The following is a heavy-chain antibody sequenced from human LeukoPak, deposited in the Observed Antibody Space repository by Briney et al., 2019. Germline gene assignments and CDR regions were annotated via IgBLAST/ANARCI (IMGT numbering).Heavy chain of an antibody. J-gene: IGHJ4*02. Sequence: GGSLRLSCAASGFTFSSYAMTWGRQAPGKGLEWVSTIGGSGGSTYYADSVKGRFTISRDNSKNTLYLQMNSLRAEDTAVYYCARGSAWYLLYWGLGTLVTVSS. CDR3: ARGSAWYLLY. V-gene: IGHV3-23*01. CDR2: IGGSGGST. CDR1: GFTFSSYA. D-gene: IGHD6-19*01.